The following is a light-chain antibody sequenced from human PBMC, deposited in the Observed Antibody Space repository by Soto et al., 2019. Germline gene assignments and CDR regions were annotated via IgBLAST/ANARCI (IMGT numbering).Light chain of an antibody. CDR2: AAS. J-gene: IGKJ4*01. CDR3: QQFNSFPLT. CDR1: QGISSY. Sequence: DIQLTQSPSFLSASVGDRVIITCRASQGISSYLAWYQQKSGKAPKLLIYAASTLQSGVPSGFSGSGSGTEFTLTISSLQPEDFATYYCQQFNSFPLTFGGGTKVEIK. V-gene: IGKV1-9*01.